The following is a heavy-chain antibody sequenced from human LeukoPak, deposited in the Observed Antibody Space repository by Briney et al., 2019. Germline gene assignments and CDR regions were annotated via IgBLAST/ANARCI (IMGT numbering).Heavy chain of an antibody. CDR3: TREVWGSYGY. CDR2: ISGSGTGT. D-gene: IGHD3-16*01. Sequence: GGSLRLSCAASGFTFNIYAMTWVRQAPGKGLEWVSAISGSGTGTYYADSVKGRFTISRDNAKNTLYLQMNSLRIEDTAIYYCTREVWGSYGYWGQGTLVTVSS. CDR1: GFTFNIYA. V-gene: IGHV3-23*01. J-gene: IGHJ4*02.